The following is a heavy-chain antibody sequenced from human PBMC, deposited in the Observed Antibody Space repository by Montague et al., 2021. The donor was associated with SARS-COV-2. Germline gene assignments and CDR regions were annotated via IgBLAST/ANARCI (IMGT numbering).Heavy chain of an antibody. CDR1: GASIGRSTYY. V-gene: IGHV4-39*07. Sequence: SETLSLTCTVSGASIGRSTYYWGWIRQPPGKDLEWIGTIYYSGTTHYNPSLRSRVTISLDTSKNQVSLKLNSVTAADTAVYYCARDPSRQLLLYPVGDYYYGMDVWGQGTTVTVSS. J-gene: IGHJ6*02. CDR2: IYYSGTT. CDR3: ARDPSRQLLLYPVGDYYYGMDV. D-gene: IGHD2-2*02.